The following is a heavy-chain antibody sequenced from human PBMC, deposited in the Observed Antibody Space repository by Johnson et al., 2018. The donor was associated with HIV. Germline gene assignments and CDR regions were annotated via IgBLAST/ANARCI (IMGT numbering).Heavy chain of an antibody. J-gene: IGHJ3*02. CDR3: ARDRPHDDNGYYYVPDAFDI. CDR2: ISYDGSNK. Sequence: QVQLVESGGDLVKPGGSLKLSCVGYGFTFSNAWMNWVRQAPGKGLEWVAVISYDGSNKYYADSVKGPFTISRDNSKNTLDLQMNSLRVEDTAVYYCARDRPHDDNGYYYVPDAFDIWGQGTMVTVSS. D-gene: IGHD3-22*01. V-gene: IGHV3-30-3*01. CDR1: GFTFSNAW.